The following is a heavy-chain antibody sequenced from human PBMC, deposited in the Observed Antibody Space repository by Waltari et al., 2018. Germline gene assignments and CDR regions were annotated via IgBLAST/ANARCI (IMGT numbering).Heavy chain of an antibody. CDR1: GVPITRTNW. D-gene: IGHD2-21*02. V-gene: IGHV4-4*02. J-gene: IGHJ5*02. CDR3: AAYPRGGDWRLDP. CDR2: IYHLENT. Sequence: QVQLQESGPGLVKPSGTLSLTCAVSGVPITRTNWWNWVRQPPGKGLEWIWEIYHLENTNYYPSLKSRVTISLDKSKNRFSLHLTSVTAADTAIYFCAAYPRGGDWRLDPWGQGMLVTVSS.